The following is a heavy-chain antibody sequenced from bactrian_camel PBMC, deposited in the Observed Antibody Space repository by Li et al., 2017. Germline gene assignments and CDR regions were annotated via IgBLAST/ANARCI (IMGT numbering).Heavy chain of an antibody. CDR2: IHSSGRT. D-gene: IGHD6*01. J-gene: IGHJ4*01. CDR1: GFTYRDYC. V-gene: IGHV3S10*01. CDR3: AADSLSSGYGSSSCPRRANEYNI. Sequence: VQLVESGGDSVQPGGSLTLACASSGFTYRDYCLGWFRQAPGGDREWVAGIHSSGRTDYKDSVKGRFTISKDNAKKTTTLQMVSLKPEDTAMYYCAADSLSSGYGSSSCPRRANEYNIWGQGTQVTVS.